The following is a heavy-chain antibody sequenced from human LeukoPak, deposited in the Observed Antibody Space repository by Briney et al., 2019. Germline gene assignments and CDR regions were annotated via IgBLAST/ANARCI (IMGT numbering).Heavy chain of an antibody. J-gene: IGHJ4*02. V-gene: IGHV5-51*01. D-gene: IGHD3-22*01. CDR1: GYSFTTYW. CDR2: VKPGDSDT. Sequence: GESLKISCKGSGYSFTTYWIGWVRQMPGKGLEWVGIVKPGDSDTRYSPSFQGQVTISADKSISTAYLQWSSLKASDTAIYYCARGGNSGSIDYWGQGTLVTVSS. CDR3: ARGGNSGSIDY.